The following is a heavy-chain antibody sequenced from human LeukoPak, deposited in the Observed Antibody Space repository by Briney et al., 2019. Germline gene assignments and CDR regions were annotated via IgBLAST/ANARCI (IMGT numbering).Heavy chain of an antibody. D-gene: IGHD1-26*01. Sequence: ASVKVSCKVSGYTLTELSMHWVRQAPGKGLEWMGGFDPEDGETIYAQKFQGRVTKTEDTSTDTAYMELSSLRSEDTAVYYCATIPIVGAGLTGFDYWGQGTLVTVPS. CDR2: FDPEDGET. CDR1: GYTLTELS. J-gene: IGHJ4*02. CDR3: ATIPIVGAGLTGFDY. V-gene: IGHV1-24*01.